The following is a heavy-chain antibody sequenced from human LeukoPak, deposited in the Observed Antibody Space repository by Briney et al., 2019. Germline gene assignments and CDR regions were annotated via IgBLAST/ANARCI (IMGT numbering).Heavy chain of an antibody. CDR2: IYYTGST. J-gene: IGHJ3*02. D-gene: IGHD1-14*01. V-gene: IGHV4-59*08. CDR3: ARGSRTDGFDI. CDR1: GGSSTSYY. Sequence: PSETLSLTCTVSGGSSTSYYWSWIRQPPGKGLEWIGYIYYTGSTNYNPSLKSRVTISADTSKNHFSLNLTSVTAADTAIYYCARGSRTDGFDIWGQGTMVTVSS.